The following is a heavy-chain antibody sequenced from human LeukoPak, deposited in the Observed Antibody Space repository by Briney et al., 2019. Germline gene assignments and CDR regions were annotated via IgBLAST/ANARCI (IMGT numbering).Heavy chain of an antibody. D-gene: IGHD1-1*01. J-gene: IGHJ5*02. CDR3: ARDPGVGNWNDALNWFDP. CDR1: GYTFTSYA. V-gene: IGHV7-4-1*02. Sequence: ASVKVSCKASGYTFTSYAMNWVRQAPGQGLEWMGWINTNTGNPTYAQGFTGRFVFSLDTSVSTAYLQISSLEAEDTAVYYCARDPGVGNWNDALNWFDPWGQGTLVTVSS. CDR2: INTNTGNP.